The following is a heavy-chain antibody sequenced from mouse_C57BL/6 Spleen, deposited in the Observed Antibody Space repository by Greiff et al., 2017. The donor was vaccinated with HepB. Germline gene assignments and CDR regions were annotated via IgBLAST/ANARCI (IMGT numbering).Heavy chain of an antibody. J-gene: IGHJ3*01. D-gene: IGHD1-1*01. V-gene: IGHV5-9*01. Sequence: EVQGVESGGGLVKPGGSLKLSCAASGFTFSSYTMSWVRQTPEKRLEWVATISGGGGNTYYPDSVKGRFTISRDNAKHTLYLQMSSLRSEDTALYYCARQDYYGSCFAYWGQGTLVTVSA. CDR3: ARQDYYGSCFAY. CDR1: GFTFSSYT. CDR2: ISGGGGNT.